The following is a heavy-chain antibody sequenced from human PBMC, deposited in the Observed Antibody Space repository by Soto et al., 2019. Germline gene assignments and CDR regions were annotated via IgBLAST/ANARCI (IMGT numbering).Heavy chain of an antibody. D-gene: IGHD3-16*01. CDR3: AKGPPMGTFGGVITYYFDY. CDR2: IIPIFGTV. V-gene: IGHV1-69*13. Sequence: SVKVSCKASGGVFSTYSLNWVRQAPGQGLEWMGGIIPIFGTVNYAQKFQGRVTIMADESTNTGYMELGRLRFEDTAVYYCAKGPPMGTFGGVITYYFDYWGQGTLVTVSS. J-gene: IGHJ4*02. CDR1: GGVFSTYS.